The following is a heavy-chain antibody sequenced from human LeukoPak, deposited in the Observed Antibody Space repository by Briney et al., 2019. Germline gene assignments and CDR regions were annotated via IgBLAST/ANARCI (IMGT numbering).Heavy chain of an antibody. J-gene: IGHJ4*02. CDR3: ARVVRDGYNYYFDY. D-gene: IGHD5-24*01. CDR1: GGSISSYY. CDR2: IYYSGST. Sequence: LETLSLTCTVSGGSISSYYWSWIRQPPGKGLEWIGYIYYSGSTNYNPSLKSRVTISVDTSKNQFSLKLSSVTAADTAVYYCARVVRDGYNYYFDYWGQGTLVTVSS. V-gene: IGHV4-59*01.